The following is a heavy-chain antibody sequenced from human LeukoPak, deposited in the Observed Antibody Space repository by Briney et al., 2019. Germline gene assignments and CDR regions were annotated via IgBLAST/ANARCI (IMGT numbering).Heavy chain of an antibody. CDR1: GGSFSGYY. Sequence: PSETLSLTCAVYGGSFSGYYWSWIRQPPGKGLEWIGEINHSGNTNYNLSLKSRVIILMDTAKNHFSLNLSSVTAEDTAVYYCARSDGYGLVGIWGQGTMVTVSS. V-gene: IGHV4-34*01. D-gene: IGHD3-10*01. CDR3: ARSDGYGLVGI. CDR2: INHSGNT. J-gene: IGHJ3*02.